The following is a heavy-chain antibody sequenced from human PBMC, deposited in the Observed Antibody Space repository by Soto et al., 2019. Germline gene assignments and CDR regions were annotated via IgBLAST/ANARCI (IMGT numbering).Heavy chain of an antibody. CDR1: GGSINSSSYH. D-gene: IGHD4-17*01. V-gene: IGHV4-31*03. Sequence: QVQLQESGPGLVQPSETLSLPCSVSGGSINSSSYHWSWLRQHPGQGLEFIGYIFYTGSTYYNPSLETRLTISVDTSKNHVSLRLNAVTAADTAVYYCARLDYGDSAFDSWGRGILVTVSS. CDR3: ARLDYGDSAFDS. CDR2: IFYTGST. J-gene: IGHJ4*02.